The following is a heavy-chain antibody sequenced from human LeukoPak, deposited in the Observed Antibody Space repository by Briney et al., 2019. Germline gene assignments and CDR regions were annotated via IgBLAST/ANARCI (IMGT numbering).Heavy chain of an antibody. CDR3: ARFTRIGSGSYGEKYYYYYMDV. CDR1: GYTFTSYG. D-gene: IGHD3-10*01. CDR2: ISAYNGNT. V-gene: IGHV1-18*01. J-gene: IGHJ6*03. Sequence: RASVKVSCKASGYTFTSYGISWVRQAPGQGLEWMGWISAYNGNTNYAQKLQGRVTMTTDTSTSTAYMELRSLRSDDTAVYYCARFTRIGSGSYGEKYYYYYMDVWGKGTTVTISS.